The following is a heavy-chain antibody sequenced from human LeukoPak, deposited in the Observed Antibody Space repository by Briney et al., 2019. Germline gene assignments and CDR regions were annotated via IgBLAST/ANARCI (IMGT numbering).Heavy chain of an antibody. CDR2: IIPIFGTA. D-gene: IGHD6-19*01. J-gene: IGHJ4*02. CDR3: ARGVRGGWYGDY. Sequence: SVRVSCKASGGTFSSYAISWVRQAPGQGLEWMGGIIPIFGTANYAQKFQGRVTITADESTSTAYMELSSLRSEDTAVYYCARGVRGGWYGDYWGQGTLVTVSS. V-gene: IGHV1-69*01. CDR1: GGTFSSYA.